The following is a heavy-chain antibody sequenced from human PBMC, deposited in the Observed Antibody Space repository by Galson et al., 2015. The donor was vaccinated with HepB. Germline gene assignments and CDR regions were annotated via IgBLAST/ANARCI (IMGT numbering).Heavy chain of an antibody. CDR1: GFTVSSNY. J-gene: IGHJ4*02. V-gene: IGHV3-66*01. Sequence: SLRLSCAASGFTVSSNYMSWVRQAPGKGLEWVSVIYSGGSTYYADSVKGRFTISRDNSKNTLYLQMNSLRAEDAAVYYCARTPYSGSYYWEYYFDYWGQETLVTVSS. D-gene: IGHD1-26*01. CDR3: ARTPYSGSYYWEYYFDY. CDR2: IYSGGST.